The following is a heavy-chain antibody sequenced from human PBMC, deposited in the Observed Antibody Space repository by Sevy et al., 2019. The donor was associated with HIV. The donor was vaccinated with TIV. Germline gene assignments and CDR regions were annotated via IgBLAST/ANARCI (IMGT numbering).Heavy chain of an antibody. J-gene: IGHJ4*02. CDR2: INRSGST. CDR3: ARGSTSADDTLFTQFFDN. D-gene: IGHD3-3*01. CDR1: GGSLTGYY. Sequence: SETLSLTCAVYGGSLTGYYWSWIRQPPGRGLEWIGEINRSGSTIYNPSLKSRVTISVDSSKNQFSLKLRSVTAADAAVYYCARGSTSADDTLFTQFFDNWGQGALVTVSS. V-gene: IGHV4-34*01.